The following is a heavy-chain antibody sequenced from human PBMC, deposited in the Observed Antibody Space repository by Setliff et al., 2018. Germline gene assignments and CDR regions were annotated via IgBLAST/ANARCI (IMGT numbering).Heavy chain of an antibody. J-gene: IGHJ6*03. CDR1: GYTFTGYY. V-gene: IGHV1-2*04. D-gene: IGHD4-4*01. Sequence: ASVKVSCKASGYTFTGYYMHWVRQAPGQGLEWMGWINPNSGGTNYAQKFQGWVTMTRDTSISTAYMELSRLRSDDTAVYYCARGRPTANPYYYYYMDVWGKGTTVTVSS. CDR3: ARGRPTANPYYYYYMDV. CDR2: INPNSGGT.